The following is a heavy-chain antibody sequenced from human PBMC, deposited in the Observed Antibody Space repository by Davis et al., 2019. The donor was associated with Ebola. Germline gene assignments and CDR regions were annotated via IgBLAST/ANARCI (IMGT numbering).Heavy chain of an antibody. CDR2: ISAYNGNT. Sequence: AASVKVSCKASGYTFTSCGISWVRQAPGQGLEWMGWISAYNGNTNYAQKLQGRVTMTTDTSTSTAYMELRSLRSDDTAVYYCARSVGYSSGWYTWFDPWGQGTLVTVSS. J-gene: IGHJ5*02. CDR3: ARSVGYSSGWYTWFDP. CDR1: GYTFTSCG. V-gene: IGHV1-18*01. D-gene: IGHD6-19*01.